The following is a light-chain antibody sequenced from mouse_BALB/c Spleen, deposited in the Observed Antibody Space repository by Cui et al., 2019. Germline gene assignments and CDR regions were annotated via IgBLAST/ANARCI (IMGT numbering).Light chain of an antibody. CDR2: AAT. CDR3: QQLYSTPYT. J-gene: IGKJ2*01. V-gene: IGKV12-98*01. Sequence: IKMTQSPASQASFLGESFTITCLESQTLGTWLAWYQQKPGKSPQLLIYAATSLADGVPSRFSGSGSGTKFSFKISSLQAEDFVIYYCQQLYSTPYTFGGGTKLEIK. CDR1: QTLGTW.